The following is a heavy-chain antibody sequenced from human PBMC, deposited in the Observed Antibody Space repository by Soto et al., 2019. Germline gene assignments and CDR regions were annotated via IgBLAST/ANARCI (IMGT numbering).Heavy chain of an antibody. CDR2: IYPVGSDT. V-gene: IGHV5-51*01. Sequence: GEALKISCKGSGYSFTSYWISWERQMPGNGLEWMGIIYPVGSDTRYNPAFQGQVTITDDRSFSTAYLQWSSLRASDTAMYYCARSTSPFYFNYWPQGTLVTVSS. J-gene: IGHJ4*02. CDR1: GYSFTSYW. D-gene: IGHD2-2*01. CDR3: ARSTSPFYFNY.